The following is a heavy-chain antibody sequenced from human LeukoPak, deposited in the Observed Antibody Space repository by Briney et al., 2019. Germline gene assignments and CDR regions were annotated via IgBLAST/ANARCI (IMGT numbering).Heavy chain of an antibody. CDR1: GFTVSTHY. D-gene: IGHD2-15*01. V-gene: IGHV3-66*01. CDR2: IYSDGST. Sequence: GGSLRLSCAASGFTVSTHYMNWVRQAPGKGLEWVSLIYSDGSTYYADSVKGRFTISRDNSKNTLYLQMNSLRAEDTAVYYCARDLGYCSGSTCYVRYFDYWGQGTQVTVSS. CDR3: ARDLGYCSGSTCYVRYFDY. J-gene: IGHJ4*02.